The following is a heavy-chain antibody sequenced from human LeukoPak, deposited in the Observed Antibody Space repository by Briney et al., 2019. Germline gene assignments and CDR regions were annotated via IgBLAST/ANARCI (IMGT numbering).Heavy chain of an antibody. D-gene: IGHD3-10*01. J-gene: IGHJ4*02. CDR2: IKQDGSEK. Sequence: GGSLRLSCAASGFTFSSYWMSWVRQAPGKGLEWVANIKQDGSEKYYVDSVKGRFTISRDNAKNSLYLQMNSLRAEDTAVYSCARAKPKNMVRGLIMRRESRYYFDYWGQGTLVTVSS. CDR1: GFTFSSYW. CDR3: ARAKPKNMVRGLIMRRESRYYFDY. V-gene: IGHV3-7*01.